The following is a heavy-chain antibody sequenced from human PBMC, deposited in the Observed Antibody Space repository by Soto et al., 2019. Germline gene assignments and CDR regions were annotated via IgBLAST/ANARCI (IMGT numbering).Heavy chain of an antibody. D-gene: IGHD2-15*01. J-gene: IGHJ4*02. CDR1: GFTFSSYS. CDR2: ISSSSSYI. V-gene: IGHV3-21*01. CDR3: ARDGGGSRTYFDY. Sequence: PGGSLRLSCAASGFTFSSYSMNWVRQAPGKGLEWVSSISSSSSYIYYADSVKGRFTISRDNAKNSLYLQMNSLRAEDTAVYYCARDGGGSRTYFDYWGQGTLVTVS.